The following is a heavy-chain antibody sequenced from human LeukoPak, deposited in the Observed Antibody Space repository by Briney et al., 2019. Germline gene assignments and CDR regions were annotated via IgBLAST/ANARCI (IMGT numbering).Heavy chain of an antibody. Sequence: SETLSLTCAVYGGSFSGYYWSWIRQPPGKGLEWIGEINHSGSTNYNPSLKSRVTISVDTSKNQFSLKLSSVTAADTAVYYCARGGYCSGGSCHNWFDPWGQGTLATVSS. CDR2: INHSGST. CDR3: ARGGYCSGGSCHNWFDP. V-gene: IGHV4-34*01. D-gene: IGHD2-15*01. J-gene: IGHJ5*02. CDR1: GGSFSGYY.